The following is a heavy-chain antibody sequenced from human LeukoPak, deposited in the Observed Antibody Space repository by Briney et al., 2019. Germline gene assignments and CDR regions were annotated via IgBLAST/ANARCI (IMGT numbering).Heavy chain of an antibody. D-gene: IGHD3-3*01. V-gene: IGHV1-8*01. Sequence: GASVKVSCKASGYTFTSYDINWVRQATGQGLEWMGWMNPNSGNTGYAQKFQGRVTMTRNTSMSTAYMELSSLRSEDTAVYYCARLLDYDFWSGHVYYYGMDVWGQGTTVTVSS. CDR1: GYTFTSYD. J-gene: IGHJ6*02. CDR2: MNPNSGNT. CDR3: ARLLDYDFWSGHVYYYGMDV.